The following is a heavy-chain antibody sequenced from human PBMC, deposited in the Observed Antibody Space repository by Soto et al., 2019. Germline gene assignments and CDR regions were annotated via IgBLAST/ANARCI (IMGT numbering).Heavy chain of an antibody. Sequence: ASVKVSCKASGYTFTSYGISWVRQAPGQGLEWMGWISAYNGNTNYAQKLQGRVTMTTDTSTGTAYMELRSLRSDDTAVYYCARDLWGPSSSFRRYYYYYGMDVWGQGTTVTVSS. CDR1: GYTFTSYG. CDR2: ISAYNGNT. CDR3: ARDLWGPSSSFRRYYYYYGMDV. V-gene: IGHV1-18*04. J-gene: IGHJ6*02. D-gene: IGHD6-6*01.